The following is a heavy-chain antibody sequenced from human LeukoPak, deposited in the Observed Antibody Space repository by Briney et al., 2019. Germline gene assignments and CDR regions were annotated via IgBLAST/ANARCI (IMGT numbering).Heavy chain of an antibody. CDR1: GGSISSGDYY. CDR3: AREPLGYCSSTSCYAFDY. V-gene: IGHV4-30-4*08. CDR2: IYYSGST. J-gene: IGHJ4*02. Sequence: SETLSLTCTVSGGSISSGDYYWSWIRQPPGKGLGWIGYIYYSGSTYYNPSLESRVTISVDTSKNQFSLKLSSVTAADTAVYYCAREPLGYCSSTSCYAFDYWGQGTLLTVSS. D-gene: IGHD2-2*01.